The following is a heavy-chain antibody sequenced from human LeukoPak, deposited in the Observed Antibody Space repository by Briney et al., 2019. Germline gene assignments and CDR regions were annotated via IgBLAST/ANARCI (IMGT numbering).Heavy chain of an antibody. CDR1: GFTFSSYG. CDR3: AKDGGFDWLFPDYFDY. V-gene: IGHV3-30*02. J-gene: IGHJ4*02. D-gene: IGHD3-9*01. CDR2: IRYDGSNK. Sequence: PGGSLRLSCAASGFTFSSYGMHWVRQAPGKGLEWVAFIRYDGSNKYYADSVKGRFTISRDNSKNTLYLQMNSLRAEDTAVYYCAKDGGFDWLFPDYFDYWGQGTLVIVSS.